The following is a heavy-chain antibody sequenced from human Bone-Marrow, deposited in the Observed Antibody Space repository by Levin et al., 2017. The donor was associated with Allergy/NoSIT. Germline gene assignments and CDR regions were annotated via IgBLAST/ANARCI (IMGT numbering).Heavy chain of an antibody. CDR3: ARLDGYSFDY. V-gene: IGHV4-31*03. D-gene: IGHD1-1*01. Sequence: SETLSLTCTVSGGSISSAGYHWTWIRQYPGTGLEWIGYVSYRGSTYFNPSLKSRLAMSIDTSEQHFSLNLTSVSAADTAIYYCARLDGYSFDYWGQGALVTDSS. J-gene: IGHJ4*02. CDR1: GGSISSAGYH. CDR2: VSYRGST.